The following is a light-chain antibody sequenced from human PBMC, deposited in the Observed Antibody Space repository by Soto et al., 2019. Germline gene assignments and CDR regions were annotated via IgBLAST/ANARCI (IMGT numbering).Light chain of an antibody. CDR1: QSISIY. CDR2: AAS. V-gene: IGKV1-39*01. J-gene: IGKJ1*01. Sequence: DIQMTQSPSSLSASVGDRVTITGRASQSISIYLNWYQQKAGLAPKLLIYAASSLQSGVPSRFSGSGSGTDFTLTISSLQPEDFATYYCQQTYSTPPTFGQGTKVDIK. CDR3: QQTYSTPPT.